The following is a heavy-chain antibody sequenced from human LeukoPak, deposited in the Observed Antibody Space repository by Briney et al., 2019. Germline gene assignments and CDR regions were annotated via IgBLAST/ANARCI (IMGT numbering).Heavy chain of an antibody. CDR3: ARVGHEYYDILTGYSDAFDI. CDR2: INPNSGGT. J-gene: IGHJ3*02. V-gene: IGHV1-2*02. D-gene: IGHD3-9*01. Sequence: ASVKVSCKASGYTFTSYDINWVRQATGQGLEWMGWINPNSGGTNYAQKFQGRVTMARDTSISTAYMELSRLRSDDTAVYYCARVGHEYYDILTGYSDAFDIWGQGTMVTVSS. CDR1: GYTFTSYD.